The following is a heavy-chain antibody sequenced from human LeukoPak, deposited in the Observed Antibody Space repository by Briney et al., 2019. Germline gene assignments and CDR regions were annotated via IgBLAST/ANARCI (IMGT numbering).Heavy chain of an antibody. D-gene: IGHD3-10*01. CDR1: GYTFTSYD. Sequence: GASVKVSCKASGYTFTSYDINWVRQATGQGLEWMGWMSPNSGNTGYAQKFQGRVTMTRNTSISTAYMELSSLRSEDTAVYYCARVAALLWFGELLPLYYFDYWGQGTLVTVSS. CDR2: MSPNSGNT. CDR3: ARVAALLWFGELLPLYYFDY. J-gene: IGHJ4*02. V-gene: IGHV1-8*01.